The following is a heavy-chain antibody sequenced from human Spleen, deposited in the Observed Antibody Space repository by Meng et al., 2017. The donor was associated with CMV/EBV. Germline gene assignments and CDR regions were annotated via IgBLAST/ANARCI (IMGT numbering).Heavy chain of an antibody. D-gene: IGHD2-2*01. CDR3: ARDWEIYCTSTSCPILDS. J-gene: IGHJ4*02. CDR1: GFTFSSCW. V-gene: IGHV3-7*01. CDR2: INQDGSEK. Sequence: GESLKISCAASGFTFSSCWMSWVRQAPGKGLEWVANINQDGSEKYYVDSVKGRFSISRDNAKNSLYLQMNSLRAEDTAVYYCARDWEIYCTSTSCPILDSWGQGTLVTVSS.